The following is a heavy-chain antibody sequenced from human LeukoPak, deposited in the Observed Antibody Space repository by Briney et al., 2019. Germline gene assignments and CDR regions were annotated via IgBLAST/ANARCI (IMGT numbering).Heavy chain of an antibody. CDR2: ISAYNGNT. CDR3: ARTTQYSGSYYDFDY. CDR1: GYTFTGYY. D-gene: IGHD1-26*01. V-gene: IGHV1-18*04. Sequence: GASVKVSCKASGYTFTGYYMHWVRQAPGQGLEWMGWISAYNGNTNYAQKLQGRVTMTTDTSTSTAYMELRSLRSDDTAVYYCARTTQYSGSYYDFDYWGQGTLVTVSS. J-gene: IGHJ4*02.